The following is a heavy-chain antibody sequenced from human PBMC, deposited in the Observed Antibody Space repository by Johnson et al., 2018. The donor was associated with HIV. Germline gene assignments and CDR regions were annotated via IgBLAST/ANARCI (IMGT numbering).Heavy chain of an antibody. J-gene: IGHJ3*02. CDR1: GFNFDDYG. D-gene: IGHD2-15*01. V-gene: IGHV3-20*04. CDR2: INWNGGST. Sequence: EVQLVESGGGVVRPGGSLRLSCAASGFNFDDYGMSWVRQAPGKGLEWVSGINWNGGSTYYADSVKGRFTISRDNAKNSLYLQMNSLRAEDTAVYYCAKDGVVVVPGGWGAFDIWGQGTLVTVSS. CDR3: AKDGVVVVPGGWGAFDI.